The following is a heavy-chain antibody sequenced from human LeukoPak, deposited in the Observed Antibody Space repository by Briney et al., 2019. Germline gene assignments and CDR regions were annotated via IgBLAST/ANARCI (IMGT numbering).Heavy chain of an antibody. D-gene: IGHD5-18*01. J-gene: IGHJ4*02. Sequence: SETLSLTCTVSGGSISNGGYYWSWIRQHPGKGLEWVGYIYDSATTYYSPALQSRVSISVDTSDNKFSLNLRSVTAADEAVYYCARLPFNRAMVSYYFDYWGQGTLVTVSS. CDR2: IYDSATT. V-gene: IGHV4-31*03. CDR3: ARLPFNRAMVSYYFDY. CDR1: GGSISNGGYY.